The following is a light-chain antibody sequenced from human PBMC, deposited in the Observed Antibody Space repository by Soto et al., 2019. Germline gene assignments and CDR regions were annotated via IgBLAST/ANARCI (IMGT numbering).Light chain of an antibody. J-gene: IGLJ3*02. CDR2: LNRDGSH. CDR1: SGHDNYA. CDR3: QTWGTGILV. V-gene: IGLV4-69*01. Sequence: QLVLTQSPSASASLGASVKLTCTLNSGHDNYAIAWHQQQPEKGPRFLIKLNRDGSHSKGDGIPHRFSGSSSGAERYLTISSLQSEDEADYYCQTWGTGILVFGRGTQLTVL.